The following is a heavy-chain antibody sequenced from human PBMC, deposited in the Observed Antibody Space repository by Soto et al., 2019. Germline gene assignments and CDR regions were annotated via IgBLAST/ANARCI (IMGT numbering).Heavy chain of an antibody. V-gene: IGHV4-59*08. J-gene: IGHJ4*02. CDR2: IYYSGST. D-gene: IGHD1-26*01. Sequence: SETLSLTCTVSGGSISSYYWSWIRQPPGKELECIGYIYYSGSTNYNPTLKSRVTISVDTSKHQFSLKLSSVTAADTAVYYCARHYSGSDFVSWGQGTLVTVSS. CDR1: GGSISSYY. CDR3: ARHYSGSDFVS.